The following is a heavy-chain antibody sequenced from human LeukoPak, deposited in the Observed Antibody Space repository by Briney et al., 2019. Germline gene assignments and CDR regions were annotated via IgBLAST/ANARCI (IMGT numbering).Heavy chain of an antibody. CDR2: ISGSGGSK. V-gene: IGHV3-23*01. D-gene: IGHD1-1*01. CDR1: GFSFSSFD. Sequence: GSLRLSCAASGFSFSSFDMSWVRQAPGEGPEWVSGISGSGGSKYYKDSVKGRFTISRDNSKNTLYLQMNSLRAEDTAVYYCAKVSWSPGTDVWGQGTTVTVSS. CDR3: AKVSWSPGTDV. J-gene: IGHJ6*02.